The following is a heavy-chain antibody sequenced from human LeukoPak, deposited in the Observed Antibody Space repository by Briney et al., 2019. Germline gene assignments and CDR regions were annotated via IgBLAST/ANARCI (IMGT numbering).Heavy chain of an antibody. V-gene: IGHV3-9*01. J-gene: IGHJ4*02. D-gene: IGHD6-13*01. Sequence: GRSLRVSCAASGFTFDNYATHWVRQAPGKGLEWVSGISWNSNSIGYADSVKGRFTLSRDNAKNSLYLQMNSLRAEDTALYYCAKGSKSAYDSSWEDYWGQGTLVAVSS. CDR1: GFTFDNYA. CDR3: AKGSKSAYDSSWEDY. CDR2: ISWNSNSI.